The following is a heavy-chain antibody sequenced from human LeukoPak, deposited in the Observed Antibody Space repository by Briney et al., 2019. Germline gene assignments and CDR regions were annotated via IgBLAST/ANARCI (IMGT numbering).Heavy chain of an antibody. Sequence: GGSLRLSCAASGFTVRNNYVSWVRQAPGKGLDWVSVIYRMGNTYHVDSVKGRFTISRDNSKNTVYLQMNSLRPEDTAVYYCATMRDGYNWGAHYWGQGTLVTVSS. V-gene: IGHV3-66*01. CDR3: ATMRDGYNWGAHY. CDR2: IYRMGNT. J-gene: IGHJ4*02. CDR1: GFTVRNNY. D-gene: IGHD5-24*01.